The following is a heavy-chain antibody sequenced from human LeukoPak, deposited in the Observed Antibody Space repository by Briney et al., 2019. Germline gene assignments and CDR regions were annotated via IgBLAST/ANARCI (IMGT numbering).Heavy chain of an antibody. J-gene: IGHJ5*02. Sequence: SETLSLTCSVSGASISSCYWSWIRQTPGKGLEWIGYIYYSGSTNYKPSLKSRVTISVDTSKNQFSLKLSSVTAADTAVYYCARVHDPPWFDPWGQGTLVTVFS. CDR1: GASISSCY. V-gene: IGHV4-59*01. CDR3: ARVHDPPWFDP. CDR2: IYYSGST.